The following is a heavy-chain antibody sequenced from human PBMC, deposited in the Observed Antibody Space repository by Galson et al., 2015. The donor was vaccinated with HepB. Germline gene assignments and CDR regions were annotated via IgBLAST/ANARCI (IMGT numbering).Heavy chain of an antibody. D-gene: IGHD3-10*01. Sequence: SLRLSCAASGFTFSSYAMSWVRQAPGKGLEWVSAISGSGGSTYYADSVKGRFTISRDNSKNTLYLQMNSLRAEDTAVYYCAKVRGYYGSGSYGPVDVWGQGTTVTVSS. V-gene: IGHV3-23*01. CDR3: AKVRGYYGSGSYGPVDV. J-gene: IGHJ6*02. CDR2: ISGSGGST. CDR1: GFTFSSYA.